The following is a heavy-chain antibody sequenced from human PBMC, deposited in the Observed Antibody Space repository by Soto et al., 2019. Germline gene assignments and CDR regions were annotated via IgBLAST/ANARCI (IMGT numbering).Heavy chain of an antibody. D-gene: IGHD6-19*01. V-gene: IGHV1-46*01. CDR1: GYTFTSYY. CDR3: ARLLVVAGTFHAFDY. J-gene: IGHJ4*02. CDR2: INPSGGST. Sequence: ASVKVSCKASGYTFTSYYMHWVRQAPGQGLEWMGIINPSGGSTSYAQKSQGRVTMTRDTSTSTVYMELSSLRSEDTAVYYCARLLVVAGTFHAFDYWGQGTLVTVSS.